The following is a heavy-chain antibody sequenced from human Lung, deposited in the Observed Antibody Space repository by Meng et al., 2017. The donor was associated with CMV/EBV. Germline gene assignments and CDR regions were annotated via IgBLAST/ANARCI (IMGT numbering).Heavy chain of an antibody. Sequence: QVQLVQSGSEVKKPGVSLKLSCETSGFTFTTYFMHWLRQAPRQGLQWMGLFNPNGDVTTYSPRFQGRITLTGDTSTSTLYMELSSLTSDDTAVYYCAREMPMTCYFDQWGQGTLVTVSS. V-gene: IGHV1-46*01. J-gene: IGHJ4*03. CDR2: FNPNGDVT. D-gene: IGHD3-22*01. CDR1: GFTFTTYF. CDR3: AREMPMTCYFDQ.